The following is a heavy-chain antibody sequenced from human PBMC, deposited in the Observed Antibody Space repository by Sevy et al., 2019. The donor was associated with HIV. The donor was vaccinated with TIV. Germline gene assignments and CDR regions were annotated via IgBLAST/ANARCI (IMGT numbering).Heavy chain of an antibody. CDR1: GFTFSSYW. CDR3: AREDVILWFGVLNYYYGMDV. D-gene: IGHD3-10*01. V-gene: IGHV3-7*01. Sequence: GGSLRLSCAASGFTFSSYWMSWVRQAPGKGLEWVANIKQDGSEKYYVDSVKGRFTISRDNAKNSLYLQMNSLRAEDTAVYYCAREDVILWFGVLNYYYGMDVWGQWTTVTVSS. CDR2: IKQDGSEK. J-gene: IGHJ6*02.